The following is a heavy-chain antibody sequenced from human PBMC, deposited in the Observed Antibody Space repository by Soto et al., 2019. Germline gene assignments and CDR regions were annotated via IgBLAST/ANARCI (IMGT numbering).Heavy chain of an antibody. Sequence: PGESLKISCKGSGYSFTSYWISWVRQMPGKGLEWMGRIDPSDSYTNYSPSFQGHVTISADKSIGTAYLQWSSLKASDTAMYYCARHPLSYDILTGYSSLGMDVWGQGTTVTVSS. V-gene: IGHV5-10-1*01. D-gene: IGHD3-9*01. CDR1: GYSFTSYW. J-gene: IGHJ6*02. CDR3: ARHPLSYDILTGYSSLGMDV. CDR2: IDPSDSYT.